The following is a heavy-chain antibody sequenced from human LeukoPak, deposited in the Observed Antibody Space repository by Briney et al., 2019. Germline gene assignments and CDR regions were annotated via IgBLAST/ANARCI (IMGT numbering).Heavy chain of an antibody. V-gene: IGHV4-59*01. CDR1: GGSISSYY. CDR2: IYYSGST. Sequence: PSETLSLTCTVSGGSISSYYWSWIRQPPGKGLEWIGYIYYSGSTNYNPSLKSRVTISVDTSKNQFSLKLSSVTAADTAVYYCARALLWFGELFDPWGQGTLVTVSS. J-gene: IGHJ5*02. CDR3: ARALLWFGELFDP. D-gene: IGHD3-10*01.